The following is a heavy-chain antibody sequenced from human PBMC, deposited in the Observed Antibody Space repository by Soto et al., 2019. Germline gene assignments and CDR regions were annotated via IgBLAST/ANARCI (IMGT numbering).Heavy chain of an antibody. CDR3: ARERDDSSGYYPNWFDP. D-gene: IGHD3-22*01. J-gene: IGHJ5*02. CDR1: GYTFTSYG. CDR2: ISAYNGNT. Sequence: SVKVSCKASGYTFTSYGISWVRQAPGQGLEWMGWISAYNGNTNYAQKLQGRVTMTTDTSTSTAYMELRSLRSDDTAVYYCARERDDSSGYYPNWFDPWGQGTLVTVSS. V-gene: IGHV1-18*04.